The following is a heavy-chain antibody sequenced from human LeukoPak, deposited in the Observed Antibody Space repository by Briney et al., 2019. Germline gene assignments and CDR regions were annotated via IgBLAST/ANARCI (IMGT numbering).Heavy chain of an antibody. CDR3: ARNRHYYDSSGYYYGYFDY. J-gene: IGHJ4*02. CDR1: GYTFSSYA. V-gene: IGHV1-3*01. CDR2: INAGNGDT. Sequence: GASVKVSCKASGYTFSSYAMHWVRQAPGQRLEWMGWINAGNGDTKYSQSFQGRVATTRDTSASTAYMELNSLRSEDTAVYYCARNRHYYDSSGYYYGYFDYWGQGALVTVSS. D-gene: IGHD3-22*01.